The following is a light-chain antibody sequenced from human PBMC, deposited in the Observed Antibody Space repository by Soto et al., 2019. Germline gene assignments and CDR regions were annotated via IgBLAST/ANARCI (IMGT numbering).Light chain of an antibody. CDR3: QQYGSSPPT. J-gene: IGKJ1*01. Sequence: NVLTQSPGTLSLSPGERATLSCRASQRVSSSYLAWYQQKPGQAPRLLIYGASTRATGIPDRFSGSGSGTDFTLTISRLEPEDFAVYYCQQYGSSPPTFGQGTKVEIK. V-gene: IGKV3-20*01. CDR2: GAS. CDR1: QRVSSSY.